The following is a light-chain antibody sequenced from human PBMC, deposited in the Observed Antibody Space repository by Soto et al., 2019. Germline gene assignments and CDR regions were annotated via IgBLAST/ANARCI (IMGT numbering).Light chain of an antibody. J-gene: IGKJ1*01. Sequence: IVMTHSPATLALSPGERAPLSCRASQSVSSYLAWYQQKPGQAPRLLIYDASTRATGIPARFSGSGSGTDFTLTITSLEPEDFAVYYCQQRSNWPPTFGQGTKVDIK. CDR1: QSVSSY. CDR3: QQRSNWPPT. V-gene: IGKV3-11*01. CDR2: DAS.